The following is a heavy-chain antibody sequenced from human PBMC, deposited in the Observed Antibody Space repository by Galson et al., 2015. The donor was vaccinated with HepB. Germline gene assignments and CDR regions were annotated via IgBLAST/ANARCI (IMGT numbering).Heavy chain of an antibody. Sequence: QSGAEVKKPGESLRISCKGSGYSFTSYWISWVRQMPGKGLEWMGRIDPSDSYTNYSPSFQGHVTISADKSISTAYLQWSSLKASDTAMYYCARHETLGYCSSTSCYLFDPWGQGTLFTVSS. CDR1: GYSFTSYW. J-gene: IGHJ5*02. V-gene: IGHV5-10-1*01. CDR3: ARHETLGYCSSTSCYLFDP. D-gene: IGHD2-2*01. CDR2: IDPSDSYT.